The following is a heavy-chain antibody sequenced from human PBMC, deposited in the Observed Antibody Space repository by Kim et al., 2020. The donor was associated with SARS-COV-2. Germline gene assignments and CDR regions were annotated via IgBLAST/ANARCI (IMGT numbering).Heavy chain of an antibody. CDR2: ISSSSSYI. J-gene: IGHJ6*02. V-gene: IGHV3-21*01. CDR1: GFTFSSYS. Sequence: GGSLRLSCAASGFTFSSYSMNWVRQAPGKGLEWVSSISSSSSYIYYADSVKGRFTISRDNAKNSLYLQMNSLRAEDTAVYYCARGPGYSSGWSRELEDYYYYGMDVWGQGTTVTVSS. D-gene: IGHD6-19*01. CDR3: ARGPGYSSGWSRELEDYYYYGMDV.